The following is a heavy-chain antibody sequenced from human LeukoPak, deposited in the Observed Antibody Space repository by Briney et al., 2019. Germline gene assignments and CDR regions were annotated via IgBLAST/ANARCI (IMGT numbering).Heavy chain of an antibody. CDR3: ARQVTFGYAYAYYFDY. J-gene: IGHJ4*02. D-gene: IGHD5-18*01. CDR1: GGSISSSSYY. CDR2: IHNSEST. Sequence: SETLSLTCTVSGGSISSSSYYWGRIRQPPGKGLEWIGNIHNSESTYYNPSLKSRVTISVDTSKNQFSLKLSSVTAADTAVYYCARQVTFGYAYAYYFDYWGQGSLVTVSS. V-gene: IGHV4-39*01.